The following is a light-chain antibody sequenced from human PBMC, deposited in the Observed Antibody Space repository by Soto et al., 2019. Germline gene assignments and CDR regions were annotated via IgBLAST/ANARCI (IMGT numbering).Light chain of an antibody. Sequence: QSVRTQPPSVSGAPGQRVTISCTGSSSNIGAGYDVHWYQQLPGTAPKLLIYGNSNRPSGVPDRFSGSKSGTSASLAITGLQAEDEADYYCQSYDSSLSGPYVFGTGTRSPS. CDR2: GNS. V-gene: IGLV1-40*01. J-gene: IGLJ1*01. CDR3: QSYDSSLSGPYV. CDR1: SSNIGAGYD.